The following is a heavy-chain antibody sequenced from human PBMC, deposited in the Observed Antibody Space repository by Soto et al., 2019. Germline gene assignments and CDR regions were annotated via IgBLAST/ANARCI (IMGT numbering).Heavy chain of an antibody. CDR2: IKSKANSYAT. D-gene: IGHD3-22*01. J-gene: IGHJ6*02. V-gene: IGHV3-73*02. CDR1: GFTFSGSA. Sequence: EVQLVESGGGLVQPGGSLKLSCAASGFTFSGSAMHWVRQASGKGLEWVGRIKSKANSYATAYAASVKGRFTISRDDSKNTAYLQMNSLKTEDTAVYYCTRPGGFSGLFRSGGMDVWGQGTTVTVSS. CDR3: TRPGGFSGLFRSGGMDV.